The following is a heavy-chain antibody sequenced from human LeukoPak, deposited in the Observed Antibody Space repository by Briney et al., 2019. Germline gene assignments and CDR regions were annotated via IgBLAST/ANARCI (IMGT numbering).Heavy chain of an antibody. CDR3: ASLKTDGYFDY. CDR1: GYTFTSYG. CDR2: ISAYNGNT. D-gene: IGHD5-24*01. J-gene: IGHJ4*02. Sequence: GASVKVSCKASGYTFTSYGISWVRQAPGQGLEWMGWISAYNGNTNYAQKFRGRVTMTTDTSTSTAYMELRGLRSDDTAVYYCASLKTDGYFDYWGQGTLVTVSS. V-gene: IGHV1-18*01.